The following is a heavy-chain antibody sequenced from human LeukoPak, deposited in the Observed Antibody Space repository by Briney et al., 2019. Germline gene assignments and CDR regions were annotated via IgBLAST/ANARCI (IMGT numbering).Heavy chain of an antibody. J-gene: IGHJ4*02. CDR1: GGSISSSSYY. CDR2: IYYSGST. V-gene: IGHV4-39*07. Sequence: SSETLSLTCTVSGGSISSSSYYWGWIRQPPGKGLEWIGSIYYSGSTYYNPSLKSRVTISVDKSKNQFSLKLSSVTAADTAVYYCARGDPGHLVSPFDYWGQGTLVTVSS. CDR3: ARGDPGHLVSPFDY. D-gene: IGHD6-13*01.